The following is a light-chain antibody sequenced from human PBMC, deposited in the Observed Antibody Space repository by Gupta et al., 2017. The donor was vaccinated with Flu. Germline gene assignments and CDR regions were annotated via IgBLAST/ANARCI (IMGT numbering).Light chain of an antibody. V-gene: IGLV2-14*01. CDR1: SSDLGAYNY. J-gene: IGLJ2*01. CDR2: EVS. Sequence: QSALTQPASVSGSPGQSITISCTGTSSDLGAYNYVSWYQQHPGKATKFIIYEVSNRPSGVSHRFAASKSGNTAFLTISGLQAEDAAYYDCTSYTSGTTWVFGGGTRVTVL. CDR3: TSYTSGTTWV.